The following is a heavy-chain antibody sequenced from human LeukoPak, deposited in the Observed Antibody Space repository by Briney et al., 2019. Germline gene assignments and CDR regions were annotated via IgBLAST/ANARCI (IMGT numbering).Heavy chain of an antibody. J-gene: IGHJ4*02. Sequence: GGSLRLSCAASGFTVSSNYMSWVRQAPGKGLEWVSVIYSGGSTYYADSVKGRFTISRDNSKNTLYLQMNSLRAEDTAVYYCARAVWFGELYFDYWGQGTLVTVCS. V-gene: IGHV3-53*01. CDR2: IYSGGST. CDR1: GFTVSSNY. CDR3: ARAVWFGELYFDY. D-gene: IGHD3-10*01.